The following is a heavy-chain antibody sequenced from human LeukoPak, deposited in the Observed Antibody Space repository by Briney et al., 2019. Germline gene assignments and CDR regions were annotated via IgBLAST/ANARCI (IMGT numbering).Heavy chain of an antibody. V-gene: IGHV3-9*03. D-gene: IGHD2-21*02. CDR3: AKGIVVVTDGMDV. J-gene: IGHJ6*02. Sequence: GRSLRLSCAASGFTFDDYAMHWVRQAPGKGLEWVSGISWNSGSIGYADSVKGRFTISRDNAKNSLYLQMNSLRAEDMALYYCAKGIVVVTDGMDVWGQGTTVTVSS. CDR1: GFTFDDYA. CDR2: ISWNSGSI.